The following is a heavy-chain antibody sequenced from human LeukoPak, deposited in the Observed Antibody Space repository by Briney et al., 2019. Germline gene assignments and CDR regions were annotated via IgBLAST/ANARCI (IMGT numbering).Heavy chain of an antibody. CDR3: ARDSPPDCSSTSCYRYYYYGMDV. CDR1: GFTFSSYA. D-gene: IGHD2-2*01. Sequence: GGSLRLSCAASGFTFSSYAMHWVRQAPGKGLEWVAVISYDGSNKYYADSVKGRFTISRDNSKSTLYLQMNSLRAEDTAVYYCARDSPPDCSSTSCYRYYYYGMDVWGQGTTVTVSS. CDR2: ISYDGSNK. J-gene: IGHJ6*02. V-gene: IGHV3-30*04.